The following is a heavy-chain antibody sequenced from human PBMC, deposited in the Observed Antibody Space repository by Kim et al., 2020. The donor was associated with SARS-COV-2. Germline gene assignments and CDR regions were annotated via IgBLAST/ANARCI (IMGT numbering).Heavy chain of an antibody. V-gene: IGHV3-74*01. D-gene: IGHD6-19*01. CDR2: INSDGSTI. CDR1: GFTFSSHW. CDR3: ARRQFTSGWYYFDY. Sequence: GGSLRLSCAASGFTFSSHWMHWVRQAPGKGLVWVSRINSDGSTISYADSVKGRFTISRDNAKNTLYLQMNSLRAEDTAVYYFARRQFTSGWYYFDYWGQGTLVTVSS. J-gene: IGHJ4*02.